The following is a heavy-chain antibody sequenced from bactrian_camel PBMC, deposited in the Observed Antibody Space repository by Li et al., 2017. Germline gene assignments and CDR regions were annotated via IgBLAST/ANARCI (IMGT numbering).Heavy chain of an antibody. CDR2: IYTSGTNT. V-gene: IGHV3-2*01. CDR3: VFGRADFGH. Sequence: VQLVESGGGLVQPGESLRLSCVVSGFTFSDYYMSWVRQAPGKGLEWVSSIYTSGTNTYYADSVKGRLTISRDNGKNALSLQMSSLKTEDTAVYYCVFGRADFGHWGQGTQVTVS. D-gene: IGHD3*01. CDR1: GFTFSDYY. J-gene: IGHJ6*01.